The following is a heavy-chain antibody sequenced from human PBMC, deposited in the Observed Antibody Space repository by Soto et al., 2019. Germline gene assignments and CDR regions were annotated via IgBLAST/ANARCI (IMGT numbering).Heavy chain of an antibody. V-gene: IGHV3-33*01. CDR1: GFTFSSYG. CDR3: ARDEHRYPVGYDY. CDR2: IWYDGSNK. J-gene: IGHJ4*02. D-gene: IGHD6-25*01. Sequence: GGSLRLSCAASGFTFSSYGMHWVRQAPGKGLEWVAVIWYDGSNKYYADSVKGRFTISRDNSKNTLYLQMNSLRAEDTAVYYCARDEHRYPVGYDYWGQGTLVTVSS.